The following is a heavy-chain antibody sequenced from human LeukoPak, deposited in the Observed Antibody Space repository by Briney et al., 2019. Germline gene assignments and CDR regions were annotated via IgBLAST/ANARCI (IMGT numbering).Heavy chain of an antibody. CDR1: GGSVSSSSYY. CDR2: IYYSGNT. J-gene: IGHJ4*02. Sequence: SETLSLTCTVSGGSVSSSSYYWGWIRQPPGKGLEWIGSIYYSGNTYYNPSLKSRVTISVDTSKNQFSLKLSSVTAADTAVYYCAGHWDMVAAATYVSYWGQGTLVTVSS. V-gene: IGHV4-39*01. CDR3: AGHWDMVAAATYVSY. D-gene: IGHD2-15*01.